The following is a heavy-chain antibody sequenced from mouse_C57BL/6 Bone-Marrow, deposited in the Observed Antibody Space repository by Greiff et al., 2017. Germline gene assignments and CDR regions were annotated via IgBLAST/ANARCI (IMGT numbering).Heavy chain of an antibody. CDR2: ISSGGVYI. CDR1: GFTFSSYA. V-gene: IGHV5-9-1*02. J-gene: IGHJ2*01. Sequence: EVMLVESGEGLVKPGGSLKLSCAASGFTFSSYAMSWVRQTPEQRLEWVAYISSGGVYIYYADTVKGSFTISRDNARNTLYLQMSSLKSEDTAMYYGTRDRGVRREGRCFDYWGQGTPLTVSS. D-gene: IGHD2-14*01. CDR3: TRDRGVRREGRCFDY.